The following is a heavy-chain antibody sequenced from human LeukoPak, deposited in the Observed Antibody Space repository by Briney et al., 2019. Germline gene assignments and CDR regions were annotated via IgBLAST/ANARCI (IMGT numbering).Heavy chain of an antibody. D-gene: IGHD5-18*01. CDR1: GYSISSGYY. V-gene: IGHV4-38-2*02. CDR2: IYHSGST. Sequence: SETLSLTCTVSGYSISSGYYWGWIRQPPGKGLEWIGSIYHSGSTYYNPSLKSRVTISVDTSKNQFSLNLRSVTAADTAIYYCAKTGGRSRSRGYSYGYWYFGLWGRGTLVTVSS. CDR3: AKTGGRSRSRGYSYGYWYFGL. J-gene: IGHJ2*01.